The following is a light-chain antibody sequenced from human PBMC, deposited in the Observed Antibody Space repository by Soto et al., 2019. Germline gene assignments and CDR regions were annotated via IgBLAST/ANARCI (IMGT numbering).Light chain of an antibody. Sequence: QSALTQPASVSGSPGQSITISCTGSNRDVGGYDYVSWYQQHPGKAPKLMIYGVSTRPSGVSNRFSGSKSGNTASLTISGLQAEDEADYYCSAYSRGSTLLLFGGGTKLTVL. CDR1: NRDVGGYDY. J-gene: IGLJ3*02. CDR2: GVS. V-gene: IGLV2-14*01. CDR3: SAYSRGSTLLL.